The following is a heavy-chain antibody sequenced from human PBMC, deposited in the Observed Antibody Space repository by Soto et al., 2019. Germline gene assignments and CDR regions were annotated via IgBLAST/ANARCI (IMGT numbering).Heavy chain of an antibody. Sequence: EVQLLESGGGLVQPGGSLRLSCAASGFTFSSYAMSWVRQAPGKGLEWVSAISGSGGSTYYADSVKGRFTISRDNSKNTLYLQMNSLRAEDTAVYYCAKIYHGDGITMIVVGWGRDYYGMDVWGQGTTVTVSS. D-gene: IGHD3-22*01. CDR2: ISGSGGST. J-gene: IGHJ6*02. CDR3: AKIYHGDGITMIVVGWGRDYYGMDV. CDR1: GFTFSSYA. V-gene: IGHV3-23*01.